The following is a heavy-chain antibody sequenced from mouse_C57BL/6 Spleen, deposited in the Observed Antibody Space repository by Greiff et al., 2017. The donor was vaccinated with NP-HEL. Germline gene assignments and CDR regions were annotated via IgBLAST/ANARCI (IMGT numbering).Heavy chain of an antibody. V-gene: IGHV1-15*01. CDR3: TRLDYGWFAY. Sequence: QVQLQQSGAELVRPGASVTLSCKASGYTFTDYEMHWVKQTPVHGLEWIGAIDPETGGTAYTQKFKGKAILTADKSSSTAYMELRSLTSEDSAVYYCTRLDYGWFAYWGQGTLVTVSA. CDR2: IDPETGGT. CDR1: GYTFTDYE. D-gene: IGHD2-4*01. J-gene: IGHJ3*01.